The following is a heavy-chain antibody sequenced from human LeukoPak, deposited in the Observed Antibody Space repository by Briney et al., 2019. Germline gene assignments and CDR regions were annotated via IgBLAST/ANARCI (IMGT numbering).Heavy chain of an antibody. CDR3: ARGRGDVVRYFDY. V-gene: IGHV4-39*07. Sequence: SETLSLTCTVSGGSISSSSYYWGWIRQPPGKGLEWIGSIYYSGSTYYNPSLKSRVTISVDTSKNQFSLKLSSVTAADTAVYYCARGRGDVVRYFDYWGQGTLVTVSS. J-gene: IGHJ4*02. D-gene: IGHD2-21*01. CDR1: GGSISSSSYY. CDR2: IYYSGST.